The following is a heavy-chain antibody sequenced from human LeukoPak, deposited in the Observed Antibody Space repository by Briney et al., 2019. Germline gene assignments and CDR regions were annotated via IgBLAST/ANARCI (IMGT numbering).Heavy chain of an antibody. CDR3: AGGATTGHFDY. CDR2: IYYSGST. J-gene: IGHJ4*02. D-gene: IGHD1-26*01. Sequence: SETLSLTCTVSGGSISSYYWSWIRQPTGKGLEWIGYIYYSGSTNYNPSLKSRVTISVDTSKNQFSLKLSSVTAADTAVYYCAGGATTGHFDYWGQGTLVTVSS. V-gene: IGHV4-59*01. CDR1: GGSISSYY.